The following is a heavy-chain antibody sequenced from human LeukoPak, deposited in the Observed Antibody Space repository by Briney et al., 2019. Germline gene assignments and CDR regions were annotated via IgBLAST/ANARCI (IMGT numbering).Heavy chain of an antibody. CDR3: ARGWLGQLLQDY. V-gene: IGHV1-8*01. Sequence: ASVKLSCKASGYTFTSYDINWVRQATGQGPEWMGWMNPNSGNTGYAQQFQGRVTMTRTTSTGTAYMELSSLRSDDTAVYYCARGWLGQLLQDYWGQGTLVTVSS. CDR1: GYTFTSYD. J-gene: IGHJ4*02. D-gene: IGHD3-10*01. CDR2: MNPNSGNT.